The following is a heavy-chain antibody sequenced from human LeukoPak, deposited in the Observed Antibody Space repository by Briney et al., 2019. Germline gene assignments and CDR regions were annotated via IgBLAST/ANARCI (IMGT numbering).Heavy chain of an antibody. D-gene: IGHD6-13*01. CDR2: MYPGDSDT. V-gene: IGHV5-51*01. J-gene: IGHJ4*02. CDR1: GSNFTRHW. Sequence: GGSLQISCQGSGSNFTRHWSGGGRKLPGKGRGGMGIMYPGDSDTRYSPSFKGQVTISADKSISTAYLQWSSLKASDTAMYYCARAPLYRSSWFFFDYWGQGTLVTVSS. CDR3: ARAPLYRSSWFFFDY.